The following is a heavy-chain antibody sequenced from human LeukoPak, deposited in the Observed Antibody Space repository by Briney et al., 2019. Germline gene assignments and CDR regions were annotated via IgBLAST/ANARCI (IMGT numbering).Heavy chain of an antibody. Sequence: PSETLSLTCAVYGGFFSGYYWSWIRQPPGRGLEWIGEINHSGSTNYNPSLKSRVTISVDTSKNQFSLKLSSVTAADTAVYYCARRSGEYYYYMDVWGKGTTVTVSS. J-gene: IGHJ6*03. CDR1: GGFFSGYY. D-gene: IGHD2-15*01. CDR2: INHSGST. CDR3: ARRSGEYYYYMDV. V-gene: IGHV4-34*01.